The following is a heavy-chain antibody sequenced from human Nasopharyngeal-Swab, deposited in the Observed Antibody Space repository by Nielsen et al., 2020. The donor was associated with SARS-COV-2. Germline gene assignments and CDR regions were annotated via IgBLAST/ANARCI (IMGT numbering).Heavy chain of an antibody. D-gene: IGHD3-22*01. CDR1: GFTFSSYA. Sequence: GGSLRLSCAASGFTFSSYAMTWVRQAPGKGLEWVSVISGSGGRTYYADSVKGRFTISRDNSKNTLYLQMNSLRAEDTALYYCAKDLDDSSGYWLEDYYYYYGMDVWGQGTTVTVSS. CDR3: AKDLDDSSGYWLEDYYYYYGMDV. V-gene: IGHV3-23*01. J-gene: IGHJ6*02. CDR2: ISGSGGRT.